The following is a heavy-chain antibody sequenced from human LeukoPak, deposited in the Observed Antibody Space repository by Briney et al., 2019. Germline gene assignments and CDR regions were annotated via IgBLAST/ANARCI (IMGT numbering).Heavy chain of an antibody. CDR2: ISAYKGNT. CDR3: ARAPTGRTTVTSSRWYFDL. D-gene: IGHD4-17*01. Sequence: ASVKVSCKASGYPFASYGVSCARQAPGQSLEWMAWISAYKGNTNYAQKLQGRVTMTPDTSTSTAYMELRSLRSDDTAVYYCARAPTGRTTVTSSRWYFDLWGRGTLVTVSS. V-gene: IGHV1-18*01. CDR1: GYPFASYG. J-gene: IGHJ2*01.